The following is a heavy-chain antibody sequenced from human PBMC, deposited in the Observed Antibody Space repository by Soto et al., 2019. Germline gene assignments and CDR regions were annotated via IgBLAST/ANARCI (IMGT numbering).Heavy chain of an antibody. D-gene: IGHD2-21*02. V-gene: IGHV4-30-4*01. CDR1: GASIRSTDYY. Sequence: SETLSLTCTVSGASIRSTDYYWSWIRQAPGKGLEWIGYVYYTGSTYYNPSLMSRLTIPVDTSKNQFSLKLTSVTAAETAVYYCVRTARQGAVAPHWFDRWGQGTQVTVSS. J-gene: IGHJ5*02. CDR3: VRTARQGAVAPHWFDR. CDR2: VYYTGST.